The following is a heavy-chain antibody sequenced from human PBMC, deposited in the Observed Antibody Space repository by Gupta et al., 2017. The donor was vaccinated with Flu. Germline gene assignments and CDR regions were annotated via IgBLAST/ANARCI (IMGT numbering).Heavy chain of an antibody. D-gene: IGHD3-10*01. CDR2: ISTSGSTV. Sequence: KMEESGGGLVQPGGSLRLSCGAPGLRLSDYEVNWVRQTPGKGLEWLSYISTSGSTVNYADSVKGRFTISRDNAENSVHLQMTSLRAEDTGVYYCVRLFYFISCFDYWGQGTLVTVSS. CDR3: VRLFYFISCFDY. V-gene: IGHV3-48*03. J-gene: IGHJ4*02. CDR1: GLRLSDYE.